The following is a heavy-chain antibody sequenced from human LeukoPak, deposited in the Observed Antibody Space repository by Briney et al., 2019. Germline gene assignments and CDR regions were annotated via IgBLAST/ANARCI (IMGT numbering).Heavy chain of an antibody. CDR2: FDPEDGET. D-gene: IGHD5-24*01. J-gene: IGHJ3*02. CDR3: AIGRDGYVLHAFDI. Sequence: ASVKVSCKVSGYTLTELSMHWVRQAPGKGLEWMGGFDPEDGETIYAQKFQGRVTMTEDTSTDTAYMELSSLRSEDTAVYYCAIGRDGYVLHAFDIWGQGTMVTVSS. CDR1: GYTLTELS. V-gene: IGHV1-24*01.